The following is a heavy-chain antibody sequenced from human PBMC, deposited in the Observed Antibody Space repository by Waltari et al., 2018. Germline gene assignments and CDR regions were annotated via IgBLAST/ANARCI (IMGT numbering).Heavy chain of an antibody. J-gene: IGHJ6*02. Sequence: QVQLVQSGAEVKKPGSSVTVSCMASGGTFSSYATSGVRQAPGHGLEWMGGIIPIFGTANYAQKFQGRVTITADESTSTAYMELSSLRSEDTAVYYCARSKAAMVWELYYYYGMDVWGQGTTVTVSS. D-gene: IGHD5-18*01. CDR1: GGTFSSYA. CDR3: ARSKAAMVWELYYYYGMDV. CDR2: IIPIFGTA. V-gene: IGHV1-69*12.